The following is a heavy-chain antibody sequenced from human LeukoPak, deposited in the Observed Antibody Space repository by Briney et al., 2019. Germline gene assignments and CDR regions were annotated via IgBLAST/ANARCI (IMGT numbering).Heavy chain of an antibody. J-gene: IGHJ6*02. CDR2: ISGSGGST. D-gene: IGHD2-15*01. CDR1: GFTFSSYA. Sequence: GSLRLSCAASGFTFSSYAMSWVRQAPGKGLEWVSAISGSGGSTYYADSVKGRFTISRDNSKNTLYLQMNSLRAEDTAVYYCAKDHCSGGSCYSGYYYYGMNVWGQGTTVTVSS. CDR3: AKDHCSGGSCYSGYYYYGMNV. V-gene: IGHV3-23*01.